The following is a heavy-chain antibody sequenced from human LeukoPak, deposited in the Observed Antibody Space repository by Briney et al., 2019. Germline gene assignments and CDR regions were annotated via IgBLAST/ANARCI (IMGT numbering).Heavy chain of an antibody. V-gene: IGHV4-4*02. CDR2: INHSGST. J-gene: IGHJ5*02. CDR3: ARGGGYCTNNVCPPWFDP. D-gene: IGHD2-8*01. CDR1: GGSISSSNW. Sequence: SETLSLTCAVSGGSISSSNWWSWVRQPPGKGLEWIGEINHSGSTHYSPSLKSRLSISVDPSKNQFSLKLSSVTAADTAVYYCARGGGYCTNNVCPPWFDPWGQGALVTVSS.